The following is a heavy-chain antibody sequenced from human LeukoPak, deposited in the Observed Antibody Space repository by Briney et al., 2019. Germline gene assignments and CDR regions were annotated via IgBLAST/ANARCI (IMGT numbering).Heavy chain of an antibody. D-gene: IGHD3-22*01. CDR3: AREMRYYYDSSGYTTFDY. J-gene: IGHJ4*02. V-gene: IGHV1-2*02. CDR2: INPNSGGT. Sequence: ASVKVSCKASGYTFTGYYMHLVRQAPGQGLEWMGWINPNSGGTNYAQKFQGRVTMTRDTSISTAYMELSRLRSDDTAVYYCAREMRYYYDSSGYTTFDYWGQGTLVTVSS. CDR1: GYTFTGYY.